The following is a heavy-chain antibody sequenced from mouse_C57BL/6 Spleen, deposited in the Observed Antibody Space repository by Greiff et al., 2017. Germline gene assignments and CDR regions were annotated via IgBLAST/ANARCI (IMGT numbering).Heavy chain of an antibody. J-gene: IGHJ1*03. CDR3: ARWDTCDGHWYFDV. V-gene: IGHV1-39*01. CDR1: GYSFTDYN. Sequence: VQLKESGPELVKPGASVKISCKASGYSFTDYNMNWVKQSNGKSLEWIGVINPNYGTTSYNQKFKGKATLTVDQSSSTAYMQLNSLTSEDSAVYYCARWDTCDGHWYFDVWGTGTTVTVSS. D-gene: IGHD3-3*01. CDR2: INPNYGTT.